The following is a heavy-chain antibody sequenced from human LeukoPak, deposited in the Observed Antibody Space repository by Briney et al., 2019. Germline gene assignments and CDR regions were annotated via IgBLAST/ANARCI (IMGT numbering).Heavy chain of an antibody. Sequence: PGRSLRLSCAASGFTFNSYGIHWVRQAPGKGLEWVAVISYDGSNKNYVDSVKGRFTISRDNSKNTLYLQMNSLRAEDTAVYYCAKERELLTYFYYGMDVWGQGTTVTVSS. CDR3: AKERELLTYFYYGMDV. V-gene: IGHV3-30*18. CDR1: GFTFNSYG. D-gene: IGHD1-7*01. CDR2: ISYDGSNK. J-gene: IGHJ6*02.